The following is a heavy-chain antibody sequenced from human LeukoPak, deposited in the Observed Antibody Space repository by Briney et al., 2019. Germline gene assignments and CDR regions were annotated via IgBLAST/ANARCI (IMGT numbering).Heavy chain of an antibody. D-gene: IGHD2-8*01. V-gene: IGHV5-51*01. CDR2: IYPGDSDT. J-gene: IGHJ4*02. CDR3: ARRKAQNGHPVDY. Sequence: GESLKISCKGSGYSFTSYWIGWVRQMPGKGLEWMGIIYPGDSDTRYNPSFQGQVTISADKSINTAYLQWSSLKASDTAMYYCARRKAQNGHPVDYWGQGTLVTVSS. CDR1: GYSFTSYW.